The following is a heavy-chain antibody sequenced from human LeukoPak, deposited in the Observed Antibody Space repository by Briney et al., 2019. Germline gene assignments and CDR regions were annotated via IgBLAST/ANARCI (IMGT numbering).Heavy chain of an antibody. CDR2: ISYSGST. D-gene: IGHD5-12*01. CDR1: GGSFSSYY. V-gene: IGHV4-59*01. CDR3: ARGYSHNSGGWLDP. J-gene: IGHJ5*02. Sequence: SETLSLTCTVSGGSFSSYYWSWIRQPPGKGLEWIAYISYSGSTNYNPSLKSRVTVSIDTSKNQFSLKLSSVTAADTAVYYCARGYSHNSGGWLDPWGQGTLVTVSS.